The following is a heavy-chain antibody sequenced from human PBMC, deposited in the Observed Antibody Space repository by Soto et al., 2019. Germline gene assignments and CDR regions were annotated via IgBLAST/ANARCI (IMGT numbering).Heavy chain of an antibody. J-gene: IGHJ5*01. CDR3: AKPGSSSWYNS. V-gene: IGHV3-23*01. Sequence: GGSLRLSCAASGFTFSTYAMSWVRQAPGKGLEWVSTIGGSGGTTYYADSVKGRFTISRDNSKNTLYLHMSSLRVEDTAVYYCAKPGSSSWYNSWGQGTLVTVSS. CDR1: GFTFSTYA. D-gene: IGHD6-13*01. CDR2: IGGSGGTT.